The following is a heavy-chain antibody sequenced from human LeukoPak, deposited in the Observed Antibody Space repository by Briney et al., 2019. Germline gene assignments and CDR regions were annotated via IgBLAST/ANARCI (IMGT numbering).Heavy chain of an antibody. CDR2: INHSGST. V-gene: IGHV4-34*01. J-gene: IGHJ6*04. CDR3: ARGSGDIYGMDV. D-gene: IGHD3-10*01. Sequence: SETLSLTCAVYGGSFSGYYWSWIRQPPGKGLEWIGEINHSGSTNYNPSLKSRVTISVDTSKNQFSLKLSSVTAADTAVYYCARGSGDIYGMDVWGKGITVTVSS. CDR1: GGSFSGYY.